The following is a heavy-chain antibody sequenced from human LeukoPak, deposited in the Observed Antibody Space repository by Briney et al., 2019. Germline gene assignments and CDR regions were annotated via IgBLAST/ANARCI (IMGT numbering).Heavy chain of an antibody. CDR3: ARARNNYDSSGFSALDY. Sequence: GGSLRFSCAASGFAFSSYSMNWVRQAPGKGLEWVAVIWYDGSNKDYADSVKGRFTISRDNSKNTLYLQMNSLRAEDTAVYYCARARNNYDSSGFSALDYWGQGTTVTVSS. CDR2: IWYDGSNK. J-gene: IGHJ4*02. V-gene: IGHV3-33*08. CDR1: GFAFSSYS. D-gene: IGHD3-22*01.